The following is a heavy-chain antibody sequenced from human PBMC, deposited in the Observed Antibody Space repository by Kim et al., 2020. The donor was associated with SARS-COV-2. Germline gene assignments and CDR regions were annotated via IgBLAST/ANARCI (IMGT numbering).Heavy chain of an antibody. CDR2: ISYDGSNK. J-gene: IGHJ4*02. CDR1: GFTFSSYA. D-gene: IGHD3-22*01. Sequence: GGSLRLSCAASGFTFSSYAIHWVRQAPGKGLEWVAVISYDGSNKYYADSVKGRFTISRDNSKNTLYLQMNSLRAEDTAVYYCASDYYDSSGYSYGFYWGQGTLVTVSS. V-gene: IGHV3-30-3*01. CDR3: ASDYYDSSGYSYGFY.